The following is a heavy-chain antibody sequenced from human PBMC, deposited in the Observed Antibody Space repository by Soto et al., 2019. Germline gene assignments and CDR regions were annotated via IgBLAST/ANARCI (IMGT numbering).Heavy chain of an antibody. J-gene: IGHJ6*03. CDR3: ARDRGIFGVGDYYYYMDV. CDR1: GFNFSTYS. V-gene: IGHV3-21*01. CDR2: ITSSSTYI. D-gene: IGHD3-3*01. Sequence: EVQLVESGGGLVKPGGSLRLSCAASGFNFSTYSMNWVRQAPGKGLEWVSSITSSSTYIYYSDSVKGRFTISRDNAKNSLYLQMNSLGAEETAVYYGARDRGIFGVGDYYYYMDVWGKATAVTVSS.